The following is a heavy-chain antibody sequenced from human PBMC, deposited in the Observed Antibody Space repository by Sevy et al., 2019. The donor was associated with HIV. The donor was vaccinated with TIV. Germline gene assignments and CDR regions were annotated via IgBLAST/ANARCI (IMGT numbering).Heavy chain of an antibody. CDR2: INPNSGGT. Sequence: ASVKVSCKASGYTFTGYYMHWVRQAPGQGLEWMGWINPNSGGTNYAQKFQGRVTMTRDTSISTAYMELSRLRSDDTAVYYCARPGISEQWLVRNSYHFDYWGQGTLVTVSS. D-gene: IGHD6-19*01. CDR1: GYTFTGYY. J-gene: IGHJ4*02. V-gene: IGHV1-2*02. CDR3: ARPGISEQWLVRNSYHFDY.